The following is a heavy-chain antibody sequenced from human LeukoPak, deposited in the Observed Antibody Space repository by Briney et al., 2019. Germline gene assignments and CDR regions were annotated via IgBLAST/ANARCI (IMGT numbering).Heavy chain of an antibody. V-gene: IGHV3-48*01. CDR1: GFTFSSYS. CDR2: ISSSSSTI. Sequence: GGSLRLSCAASGFTFSSYSMNWVRQAPGKGLEWVSYISSSSSTIYYADSVKGRFTISRDNAKNSLYLQMNSLRAEDTAVYYCARDVSTDHGNYYLDYWGQGTLVTVSS. CDR3: ARDVSTDHGNYYLDY. J-gene: IGHJ4*02. D-gene: IGHD1-7*01.